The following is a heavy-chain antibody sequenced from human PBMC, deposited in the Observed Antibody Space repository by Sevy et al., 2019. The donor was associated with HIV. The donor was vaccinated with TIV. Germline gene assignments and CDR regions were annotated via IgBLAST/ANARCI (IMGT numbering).Heavy chain of an antibody. V-gene: IGHV4-59*01. J-gene: IGHJ6*03. D-gene: IGHD6-13*01. Sequence: SETLSLTCTVSGGSISSYYWSWIWQPPGKGLEWIGYIYYSGSTNYNPSLKSRVTISVDTSKNQFSLKLSSVTAADTAVYYCARVTGYSSSWDDYYYYMDVWGKGTTVTVSS. CDR3: ARVTGYSSSWDDYYYYMDV. CDR2: IYYSGST. CDR1: GGSISSYY.